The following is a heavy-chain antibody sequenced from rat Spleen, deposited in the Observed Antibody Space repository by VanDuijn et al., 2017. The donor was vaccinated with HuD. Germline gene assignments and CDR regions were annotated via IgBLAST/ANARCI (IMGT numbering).Heavy chain of an antibody. CDR3: ARHGVYYSGDYVIDA. J-gene: IGHJ4*01. Sequence: EVQLVESGGGLVLPGRSMKLSCAASGFTFSNYYMAWVRQAPTKGLEWVASISTGGDDTYYRDSVKGRFTISRNNAKSTLYLQMYSLRSEDTATYYCARHGVYYSGDYVIDAWGQGASVTVSS. CDR1: GFTFSNYY. V-gene: IGHV5-25*01. D-gene: IGHD1-1*01. CDR2: ISTGGDDT.